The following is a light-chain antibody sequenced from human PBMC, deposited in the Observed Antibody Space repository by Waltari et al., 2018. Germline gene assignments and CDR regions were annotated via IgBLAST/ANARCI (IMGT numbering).Light chain of an antibody. CDR2: TND. CDR3: AVWDDNLSGVV. CDR1: SSNIGVNV. Sequence: QSVLTQPPSASGTPGQRVTISCSGSSSNIGVNVVNWYQHFPGTAPRLLIFTNDQRPSGVPDRVSGSKSGTSASRAISGLQSEDEADYYCAVWDDNLSGVVFGAGTKVAVL. V-gene: IGLV1-44*01. J-gene: IGLJ1*01.